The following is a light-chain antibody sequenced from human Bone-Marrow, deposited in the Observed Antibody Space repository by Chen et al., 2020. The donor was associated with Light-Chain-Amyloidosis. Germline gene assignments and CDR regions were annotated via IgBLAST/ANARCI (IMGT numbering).Light chain of an antibody. V-gene: IGLV2-14*01. CDR1: SGDVGTYNY. Sequence: QSALTQPASVSGSPGHSITISCTRTSGDVGTYNYVSWYQQHPGKAPKVMIYAVSNRPSGVSNRFSGSKSGNTASLTISGLQAEDEADYYCSSFTSSSSYVFGPGTKVTVL. J-gene: IGLJ1*01. CDR2: AVS. CDR3: SSFTSSSSYV.